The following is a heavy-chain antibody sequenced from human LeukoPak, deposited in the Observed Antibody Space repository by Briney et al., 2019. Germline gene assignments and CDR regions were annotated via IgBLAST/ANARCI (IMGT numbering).Heavy chain of an antibody. CDR2: ISYDGSNK. Sequence: GGSLRLSCAASGFTFSSYAMHWVRQAPGKGLEWVAVISYDGSNKYYADSVKGRFTISRDNSKNTLYLQMNSLRAEDTAVYYRARDLLWFGELFDAFDIWGQGTMVTVSS. CDR1: GFTFSSYA. V-gene: IGHV3-30*04. CDR3: ARDLLWFGELFDAFDI. J-gene: IGHJ3*02. D-gene: IGHD3-10*01.